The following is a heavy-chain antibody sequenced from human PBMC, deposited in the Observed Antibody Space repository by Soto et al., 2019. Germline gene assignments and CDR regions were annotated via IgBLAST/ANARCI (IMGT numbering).Heavy chain of an antibody. CDR1: GGSISSYY. CDR2: IYYSGST. V-gene: IGHV4-59*01. D-gene: IGHD6-25*01. CDR3: ARDRFSAPSLRFDP. J-gene: IGHJ5*02. Sequence: SETLSLTCPVSGGSISSYYWSWIRQPPGKGLEWIGYIYYSGSTNYNPSLKSRVTISVDTSKNQFSLKLSSVTAADTAVYYCARDRFSAPSLRFDPWGQGTLVTVSS.